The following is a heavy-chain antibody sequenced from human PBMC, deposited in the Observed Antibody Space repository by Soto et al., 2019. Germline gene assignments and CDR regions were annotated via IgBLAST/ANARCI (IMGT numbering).Heavy chain of an antibody. Sequence: GGSLRLSCAASGFTFSSYAMSWVRQAPGKGLEWVSAISGSGVTTYYADSVEGRFTISRDKSMNTLYLQMFSLRADDAAVYYCAKADSGSYYRFNYWGQGTLVTVSS. CDR3: AKADSGSYYRFNY. CDR1: GFTFSSYA. V-gene: IGHV3-23*01. D-gene: IGHD1-26*01. CDR2: ISGSGVTT. J-gene: IGHJ4*02.